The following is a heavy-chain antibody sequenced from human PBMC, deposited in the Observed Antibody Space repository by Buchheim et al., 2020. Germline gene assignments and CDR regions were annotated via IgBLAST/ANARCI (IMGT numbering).Heavy chain of an antibody. V-gene: IGHV3-23*01. Sequence: EVQLLESGGGLVQPGGSLRLSCAASGFTFSSYAMSWVRQAPGEGLEWVSAISGSGGSTYYADTVKGRFTISRDNSKNTLYLQMTSLRAEDTAVYYCAKDLFGWSGCSGKWIPFFDYWGQRTL. J-gene: IGHJ4*02. CDR2: ISGSGGST. CDR1: GFTFSSYA. D-gene: IGHD6-19*01. CDR3: AKDLFGWSGCSGKWIPFFDY.